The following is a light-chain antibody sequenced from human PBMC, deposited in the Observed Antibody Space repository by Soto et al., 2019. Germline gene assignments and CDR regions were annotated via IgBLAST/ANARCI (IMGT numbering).Light chain of an antibody. CDR1: QSIASY. V-gene: IGKV1-33*01. J-gene: IGKJ5*01. CDR3: QQYENLPT. CDR2: DAS. Sequence: DIQMTQSPSSLSASVGDRVTVTCRASQSIASYLNWYQQKPGKAPKLLIYDASNLEAGVPSRFRGSGSGTDFTFTISRLQPEDIATYYCQQYENLPTFGQGTRLEIK.